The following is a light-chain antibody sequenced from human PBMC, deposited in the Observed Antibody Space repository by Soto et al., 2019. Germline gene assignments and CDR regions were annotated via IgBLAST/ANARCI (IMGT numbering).Light chain of an antibody. CDR1: SDSVSTNYY. CDR2: STN. J-gene: IGLJ3*02. V-gene: IGLV8-61*01. Sequence: QAVVTQEPSLSVSPGGTVTLTCGLSSDSVSTNYYTSWYQQTPGQAPRTLIYSTNTRSSGVPDRFSGSILGNKAALTITGAQADDDSDYYCVLYMGSGISVFGGGTKLTVL. CDR3: VLYMGSGISV.